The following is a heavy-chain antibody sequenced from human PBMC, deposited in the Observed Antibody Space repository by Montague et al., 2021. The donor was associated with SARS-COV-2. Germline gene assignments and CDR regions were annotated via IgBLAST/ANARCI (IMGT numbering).Heavy chain of an antibody. V-gene: IGHV4-39*07. CDR1: GGSISSSSYY. J-gene: IGHJ6*02. D-gene: IGHD6-13*01. CDR2: IYYSGST. CDR3: ARVGRQQLVRLSGMDV. Sequence: SETLSLTCTVSGGSISSSSYYWGWIRQPPGKGLEWIGCIYYSGSTYYNPSLKSRVTISVDTPKNQFSLKLSSVTAADTAVYYCARVGRQQLVRLSGMDVWGQGTTVTVSS.